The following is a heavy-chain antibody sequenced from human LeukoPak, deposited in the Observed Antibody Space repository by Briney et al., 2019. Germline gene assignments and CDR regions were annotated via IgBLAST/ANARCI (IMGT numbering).Heavy chain of an antibody. CDR1: GGSFSGYY. V-gene: IGHV4-34*01. CDR3: ASRQYDFWSGYPGFEY. CDR2: INHSGST. Sequence: SETLSLTCAVYGGSFSGYYWSWIRQPPGKGLEWIGEINHSGSTNYNPSLKSRVTISVDTSKNQFSLKPSSVTAADTAVYYCASRQYDFWSGYPGFEYWGQGTLVTVSS. D-gene: IGHD3-3*01. J-gene: IGHJ4*02.